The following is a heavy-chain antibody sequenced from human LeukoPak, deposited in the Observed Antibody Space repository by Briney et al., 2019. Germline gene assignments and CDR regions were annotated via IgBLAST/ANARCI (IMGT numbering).Heavy chain of an antibody. V-gene: IGHV3-74*01. CDR2: IEGGGSRT. J-gene: IGHJ3*02. Sequence: PGGSLRLSCAASGFTLGDFWVFWVRQAPGTGLEWVSLIEGGGSRTNTADSVKGRFTISRDNAKNTVYLQMNSLRVEDTAVYYCTRDFRYVAFDIWGQGTMVTVSS. CDR3: TRDFRYVAFDI. CDR1: GFTLGDFW. D-gene: IGHD2-2*01.